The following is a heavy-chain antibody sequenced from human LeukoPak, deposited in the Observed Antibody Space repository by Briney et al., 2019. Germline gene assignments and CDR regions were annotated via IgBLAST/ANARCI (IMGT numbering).Heavy chain of an antibody. Sequence: SETLSLTCTVSGGSISSSSYYWGWIRQPPGKGLEWIGSIFYSGNTYYNPSPKSRVTISVDTSKNQFSLKLSSVTAADTAVYYCARLSLDGVDYWGQGTLVTVSS. CDR3: ARLSLDGVDY. J-gene: IGHJ4*02. D-gene: IGHD1-1*01. CDR1: GGSISSSSYY. CDR2: IFYSGNT. V-gene: IGHV4-39*01.